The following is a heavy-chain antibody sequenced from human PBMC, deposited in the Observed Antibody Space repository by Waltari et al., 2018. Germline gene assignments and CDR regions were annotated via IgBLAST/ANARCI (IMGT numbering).Heavy chain of an antibody. J-gene: IGHJ3*02. CDR2: INQDGSEE. Sequence: EVLLVESGGGLVQTGGSLRLSCAASRFTFSNYWMNWVRQAPGKGLEWGANINQDGSEEYYGDSVKGRFTISRDNAKNSLYLEMKTLRAEDTAIYYCARTGARWLQFAAFDIWGQGTMVTVSS. CDR1: RFTFSNYW. D-gene: IGHD5-12*01. CDR3: ARTGARWLQFAAFDI. V-gene: IGHV3-7*01.